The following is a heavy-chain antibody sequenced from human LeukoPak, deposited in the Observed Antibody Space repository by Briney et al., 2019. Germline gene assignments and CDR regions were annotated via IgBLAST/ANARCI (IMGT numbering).Heavy chain of an antibody. CDR1: GGTFSSYA. CDR3: ARDLHRVVVRGVPHYYYYMDV. Sequence: SVKVSCKASGGTFSSYAISWVRQAPGQGLEWMGGIIPIFGTANYAQKLQGRVTMTTDTSTSTAYMELRSLRSDDMAVYYCARDLHRVVVRGVPHYYYYMDVWGKGTTVTISS. CDR2: IIPIFGTA. V-gene: IGHV1-69*05. J-gene: IGHJ6*03. D-gene: IGHD3-10*01.